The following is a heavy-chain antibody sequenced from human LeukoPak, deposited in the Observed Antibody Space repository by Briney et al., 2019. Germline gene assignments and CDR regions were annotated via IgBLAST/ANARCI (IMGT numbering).Heavy chain of an antibody. V-gene: IGHV4-59*01. D-gene: IGHD4-17*01. J-gene: IGHJ5*02. CDR3: ARVLTVTTPYNWFDP. CDR2: IYYSGST. CDR1: GGSISSYY. Sequence: PSETLSLTCTVSGGSISSYYWSWIRQPPGKGLEWIGYIYYSGSTNYNPSLKSRVTISVDTSKNQFSLKLSSVTAADTAVYYCARVLTVTTPYNWFDPWGQGTLVTVSS.